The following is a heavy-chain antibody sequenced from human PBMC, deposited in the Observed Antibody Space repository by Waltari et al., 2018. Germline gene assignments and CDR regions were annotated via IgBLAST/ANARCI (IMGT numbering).Heavy chain of an antibody. CDR3: ARVGVPYYYDSSGIVPFDY. Sequence: EVQLVESGGGLVQPGGSLRLSCAASGFTFSSYWMSWVRQAPVKGLEWVANIKQDGSEKYYVDSVKGRFTISRDNAKNSLYLQMNSLRAEDTAVYYCARVGVPYYYDSSGIVPFDYWGQGTLVTVSS. D-gene: IGHD3-22*01. CDR2: IKQDGSEK. J-gene: IGHJ4*02. V-gene: IGHV3-7*01. CDR1: GFTFSSYW.